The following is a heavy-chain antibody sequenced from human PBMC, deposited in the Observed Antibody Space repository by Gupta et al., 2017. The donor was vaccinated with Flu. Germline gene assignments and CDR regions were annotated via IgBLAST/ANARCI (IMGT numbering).Heavy chain of an antibody. Sequence: QLQLQQWGEGLLKPSETLSRTCAVYNASFSGYFWSWIRQPPGKGLEWIGEINHSGSTNYNPSLKSRVTISVDTSKNHCSLRLSSVTAADTAIYYCAGGRVEYYYDSSGYYWLDFWGQGSLVTVSS. V-gene: IGHV4-34*01. CDR3: AGGRVEYYYDSSGYYWLDF. D-gene: IGHD3-22*01. CDR1: NASFSGYF. J-gene: IGHJ4*02. CDR2: INHSGST.